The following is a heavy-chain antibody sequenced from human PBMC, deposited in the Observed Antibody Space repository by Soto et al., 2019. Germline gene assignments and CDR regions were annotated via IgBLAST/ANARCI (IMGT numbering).Heavy chain of an antibody. J-gene: IGHJ6*02. CDR3: AREDLPRYSSSSRGHYGMDV. V-gene: IGHV4-31*03. CDR2: IYYSGST. D-gene: IGHD6-6*01. CDR1: GGSISSGGYY. Sequence: QVQLQESGPGLVKPSLTLSLTCTVSGGSISSGGYYWSWIRQHPGKGLEWIGYIYYSGSTYYNPSLKSRVTTSVDTSKNQFSLKLSSVTAADTAVYYCAREDLPRYSSSSRGHYGMDVWGQGTTVTVSS.